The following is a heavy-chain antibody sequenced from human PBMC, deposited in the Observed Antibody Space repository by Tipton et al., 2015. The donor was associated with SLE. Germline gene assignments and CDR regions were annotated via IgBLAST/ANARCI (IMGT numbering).Heavy chain of an antibody. J-gene: IGHJ3*02. CDR3: AREGDNGPFDI. CDR2: MSTETGDT. CDR1: GYTFTTYG. V-gene: IGHV1-8*01. Sequence: QLVQSGPEVKKPGASVKVSCKASGYTFTTYGFNWVRQATGQGPEWMGRMSTETGDTDYAEKFQGRVTMTWNTSMTTAYMELSSLRSEDTALYFCAREGDNGPFDIWGQGTMVAVSS. D-gene: IGHD1-1*01.